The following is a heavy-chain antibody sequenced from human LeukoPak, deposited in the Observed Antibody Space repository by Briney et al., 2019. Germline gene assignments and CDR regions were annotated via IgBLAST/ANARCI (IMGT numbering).Heavy chain of an antibody. CDR3: ARQTGSGLFILP. J-gene: IGHJ4*02. CDR2: INHSGST. CDR1: GGSFSGYY. V-gene: IGHV4-34*01. D-gene: IGHD3/OR15-3a*01. Sequence: SETLSLTCAVHGGSFSGYYWSWIRQPPGKGLEWIGEINHSGSTNQNPSLKSRVTISVDTSKNQFSLRLTSVTAADTAVYYCARQTGSGLFILPGGQGTLVTVSS.